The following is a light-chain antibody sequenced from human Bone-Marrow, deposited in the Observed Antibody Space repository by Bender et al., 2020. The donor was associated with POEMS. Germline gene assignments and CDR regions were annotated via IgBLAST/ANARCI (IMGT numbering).Light chain of an antibody. Sequence: QAVVTQEPSLTVSPGGTVTLTCDSSSGPVTTNHFPSWFQLKPGQAPKTLIYDTMKRHSWTGARFSGSLLGDKAALTLSFARPEDEADYYCLISYGNSYVFGTGTKVTV. CDR2: DTM. CDR1: SGPVTTNHF. CDR3: LISYGNSYV. V-gene: IGLV7-46*01. J-gene: IGLJ1*01.